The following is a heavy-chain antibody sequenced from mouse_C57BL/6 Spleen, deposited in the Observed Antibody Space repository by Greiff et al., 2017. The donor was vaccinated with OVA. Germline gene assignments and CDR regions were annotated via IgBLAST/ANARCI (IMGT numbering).Heavy chain of an antibody. CDR3: ARPLGQTWFAY. CDR2: ISSGSSTI. Sequence: EVQLVESGGGLVKPGGSLKLSCAASGFTFSDYGMHWVRQAPEKGLEWVAYISSGSSTIYYADTVKGRFTISRDNAKNTLFLQMTSLRSEDTAMYYCARPLGQTWFAYWGQGTLVTVSA. V-gene: IGHV5-17*01. CDR1: GFTFSDYG. D-gene: IGHD4-1*01. J-gene: IGHJ3*01.